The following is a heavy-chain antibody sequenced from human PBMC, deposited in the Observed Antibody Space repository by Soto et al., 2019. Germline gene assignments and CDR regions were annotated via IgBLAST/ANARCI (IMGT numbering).Heavy chain of an antibody. CDR3: ARDGVAATTEISGY. CDR2: INVYNGNT. V-gene: IGHV1-18*01. CDR1: GYTFTSYS. J-gene: IGHJ4*02. D-gene: IGHD4-4*01. Sequence: GASVKVSCRASGYTFTSYSISWVRQAPGQGLEWMGWINVYNGNTKYARKFQGRVTMTTDTSTSTVYMGLRSLSSDDTAVYYCARDGVAATTEISGYWGQGTRVTVSS.